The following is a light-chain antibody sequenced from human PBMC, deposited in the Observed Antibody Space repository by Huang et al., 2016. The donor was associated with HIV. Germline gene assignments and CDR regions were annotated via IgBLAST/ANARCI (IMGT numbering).Light chain of an antibody. J-gene: IGKJ1*01. CDR3: QQYYTIRA. CDR2: DAS. Sequence: DIQMTQSPSSLSASVGDRVTLHCRASQDIRNSVACYQHKPGKAPKLLLHDASRLESVGPSRCSGSGSGTNYTLTISSLQPEDSATYYCQQYYTIRAFGQGTKVEIK. CDR1: QDIRNS. V-gene: IGKV1-NL1*01.